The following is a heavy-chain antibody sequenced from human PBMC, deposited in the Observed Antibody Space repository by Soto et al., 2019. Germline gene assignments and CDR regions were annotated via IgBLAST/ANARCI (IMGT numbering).Heavy chain of an antibody. J-gene: IGHJ3*02. D-gene: IGHD4-17*01. V-gene: IGHV3-49*03. CDR3: NCGIFMTTVAFDI. CDR2: IRSMSYVWAT. CDR1: RFTFGDDC. Sequence: GGSRRLCCKTYRFTFGDDCMSWFRHSPGKGLERVCFIRSMSYVWATEYAAYVRGKFTISRDDSKRIAYLQMNSLKTEDTAVYYCNCGIFMTTVAFDIWGQGTMVTVSS.